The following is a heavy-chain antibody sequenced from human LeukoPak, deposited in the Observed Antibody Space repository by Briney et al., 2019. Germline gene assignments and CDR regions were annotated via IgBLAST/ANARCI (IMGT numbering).Heavy chain of an antibody. D-gene: IGHD6-13*01. V-gene: IGHV3-21*01. Sequence: GGSLRLSCAASGVTFSSYSMNWVRQAPGKGLEWVSSISSSSSYIYYADSVKGRFTISRDNAKNSLYLQMNSLRAEDTAVYYCARDRSSSSPTDYWGQGTLVTVSS. CDR3: ARDRSSSSPTDY. CDR1: GVTFSSYS. CDR2: ISSSSSYI. J-gene: IGHJ4*02.